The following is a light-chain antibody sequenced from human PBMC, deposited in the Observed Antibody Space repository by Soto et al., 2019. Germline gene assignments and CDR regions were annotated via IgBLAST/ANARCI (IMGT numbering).Light chain of an antibody. V-gene: IGKV1-39*01. CDR3: QQSYSTPTT. CDR2: AAS. J-gene: IGKJ5*01. CDR1: QDIKNY. Sequence: DIQMTQSPSSLSASVGDRVTITCQASQDIKNYLNWYQQKPGKAPKLLIYAASSLQSGVPSRFSGSGSGTDSTLTISSLQPEDFATYYCQQSYSTPTTFGQGTRLEI.